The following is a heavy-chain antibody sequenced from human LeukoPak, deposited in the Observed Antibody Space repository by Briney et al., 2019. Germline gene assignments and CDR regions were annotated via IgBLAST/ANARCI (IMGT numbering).Heavy chain of an antibody. J-gene: IGHJ4*02. CDR2: ISSSGSAM. D-gene: IGHD3-10*01. V-gene: IGHV3-48*01. CDR1: GFTFSSNS. Sequence: GGSLRLSCAASGFTFSSNSMTWVRQAPGKGLEWVSYISSSGSAMYYADSVKGRFTVSRDNAKNSLFLQMNSLRAEDTAVYYCARTRGDYYFDYWGQGTLVTVSS. CDR3: ARTRGDYYFDY.